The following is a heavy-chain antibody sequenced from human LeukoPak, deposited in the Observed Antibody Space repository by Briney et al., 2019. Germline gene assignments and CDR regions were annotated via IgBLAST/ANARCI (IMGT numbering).Heavy chain of an antibody. CDR2: IYYSGST. CDR3: ARKDYYGSLAFDI. J-gene: IGHJ3*02. V-gene: IGHV4-39*01. Sequence: SQTLSLTCTVSGGSISSSSYYWGWIRQPPGKGLEWIGSIYYSGSTYYNPSLKSRVTISVDTSKNQFSLKLSSVTAADTAVYYCARKDYYGSLAFDIWGQGTMVTVSS. CDR1: GGSISSSSYY. D-gene: IGHD3-10*01.